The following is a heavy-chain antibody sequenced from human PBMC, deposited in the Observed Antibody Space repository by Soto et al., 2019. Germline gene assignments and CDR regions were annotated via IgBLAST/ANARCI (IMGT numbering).Heavy chain of an antibody. CDR1: GGSVSSSSYY. D-gene: IGHD3-9*01. J-gene: IGHJ4*02. CDR3: AREWAQFDTLTGKVDS. CDR2: IYYTGST. Sequence: SETLSLTCTVSGGSVSSSSYYWGWIRQPPGKGLEWIGTIYYTGSTSYSPSLRGRVTISVDTSKTQFSLKVSLRPEDTAVYYCAREWAQFDTLTGKVDSWGQGTLVTVSS. V-gene: IGHV4-39*02.